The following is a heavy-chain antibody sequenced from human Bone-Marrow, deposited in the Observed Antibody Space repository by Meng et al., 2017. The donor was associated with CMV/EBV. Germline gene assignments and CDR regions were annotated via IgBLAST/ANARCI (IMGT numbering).Heavy chain of an antibody. V-gene: IGHV4-59*01. J-gene: IGHJ3*02. CDR1: GGSISSYY. CDR3: ARAGAGGYAFDI. D-gene: IGHD1-26*01. Sequence: GSLRLSCTVSGGSISSYYWSWIRQPPGKGLEWIGYIYYSGSTNYNPSLKSRVTISVDTYKNQFSLKLSSVTAADTAVYYCARAGAGGYAFDIWGQGTMVTVSS. CDR2: IYYSGST.